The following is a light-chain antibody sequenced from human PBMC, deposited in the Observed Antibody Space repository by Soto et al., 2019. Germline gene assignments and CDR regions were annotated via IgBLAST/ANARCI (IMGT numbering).Light chain of an antibody. Sequence: QMTQVTSSLLDSGGDRVTITCRASQSISTLLACYQQKPGKAPKVLIYESSLLQSGVPSRFSGSGSGTDFTLTISSLQPEDVATYYCQHFKSFPITFGQGTRLEIK. J-gene: IGKJ5*01. CDR3: QHFKSFPIT. V-gene: IGKV1-13*02. CDR2: ESS. CDR1: QSISTL.